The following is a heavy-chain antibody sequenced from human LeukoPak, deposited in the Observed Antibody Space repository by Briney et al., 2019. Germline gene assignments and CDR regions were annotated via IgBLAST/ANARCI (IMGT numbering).Heavy chain of an antibody. CDR3: ARVLLITAGGPIDY. V-gene: IGHV3-43*01. Sequence: GGSLRLSCAASGFTFDDYTIHWVRQAPGKGQEWVSLISWDGGSTYYADSVKGRFTISRDNSKNSLYLQMNSLKTEDTALYYCARVLLITAGGPIDYWGQGTLVTVSS. D-gene: IGHD6-13*01. CDR1: GFTFDDYT. J-gene: IGHJ4*02. CDR2: ISWDGGST.